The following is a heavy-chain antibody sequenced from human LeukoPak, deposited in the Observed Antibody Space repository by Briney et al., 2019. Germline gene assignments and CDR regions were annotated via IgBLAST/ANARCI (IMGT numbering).Heavy chain of an antibody. V-gene: IGHV1-8*01. Sequence: KVSCKAXGYTFASYDINWVRQATGQGLEWMGWMNPNSGNTGYAQKFQGRVTMTRNTSISTAYMELSNLRSEDTAVYYCARAVDGYKEWGQGTLVTVSS. J-gene: IGHJ4*02. CDR3: ARAVDGYKE. D-gene: IGHD5-24*01. CDR2: MNPNSGNT. CDR1: GYTFASYD.